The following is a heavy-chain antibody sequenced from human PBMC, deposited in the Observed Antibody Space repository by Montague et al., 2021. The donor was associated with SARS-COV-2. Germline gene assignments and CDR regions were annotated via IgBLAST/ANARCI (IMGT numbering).Heavy chain of an antibody. Sequence: SETLSLTCTVSGGSISSSTYYWGWIRQPPGKGLEWIGSIYYSGSTYHNPSLKSRVTISVDTSKNQFSLKLSSVTAADTAVYYCARHGWGWLRLLRPFDYWGQGTLV. V-gene: IGHV4-39*01. CDR3: ARHGWGWLRLLRPFDY. J-gene: IGHJ4*02. CDR2: IYYSGST. CDR1: GGSISSSTYY. D-gene: IGHD5-12*01.